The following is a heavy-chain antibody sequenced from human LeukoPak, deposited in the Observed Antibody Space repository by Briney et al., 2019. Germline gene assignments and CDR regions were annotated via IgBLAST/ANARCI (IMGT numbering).Heavy chain of an antibody. CDR1: GYTFTSYD. Sequence: ASVKVSCKASGYTFTSYDINWVRQATGQGLEWMGWMNPNSGNTGYAQKLQGRVTMTTDTSTSTAYMELRSLRSDDTAVYYCARDSGPASEFDYWGQGTLVTVSS. CDR2: MNPNSGNT. CDR3: ARDSGPASEFDY. D-gene: IGHD5-12*01. J-gene: IGHJ4*02. V-gene: IGHV1-8*01.